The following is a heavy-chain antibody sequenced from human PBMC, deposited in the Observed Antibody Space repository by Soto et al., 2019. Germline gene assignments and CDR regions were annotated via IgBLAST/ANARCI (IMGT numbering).Heavy chain of an antibody. CDR3: ARHHSVAGASRGEKGYYFDY. CDR1: GGSISSSSYY. CDR2: IYYSGST. Sequence: SETLSLTCTVSGGSISSSSYYWGWIRQPPGKGLEWIGSIYYSGSTYYNPSLKSRVTISVDTSKNQFSLKLSSVTAADTAVYYCARHHSVAGASRGEKGYYFDYWGQGTLVTVS. J-gene: IGHJ4*02. V-gene: IGHV4-39*01. D-gene: IGHD6-19*01.